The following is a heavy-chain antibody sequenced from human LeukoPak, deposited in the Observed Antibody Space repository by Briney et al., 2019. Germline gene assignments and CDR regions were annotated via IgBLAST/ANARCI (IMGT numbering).Heavy chain of an antibody. J-gene: IGHJ4*02. Sequence: GGSLRLSCVDSGFTFSSYAMNWVRQAPGRGLEWVSVIGGNGGSAYYADSVKGRFTISRDNSKNTLYLQMNSLRAEDTAVYYCAKECSCGGRWEYVDNWGQGTLVTVSS. CDR2: IGGNGGSA. CDR3: AKECSCGGRWEYVDN. CDR1: GFTFSSYA. V-gene: IGHV3-23*01. D-gene: IGHD2-15*01.